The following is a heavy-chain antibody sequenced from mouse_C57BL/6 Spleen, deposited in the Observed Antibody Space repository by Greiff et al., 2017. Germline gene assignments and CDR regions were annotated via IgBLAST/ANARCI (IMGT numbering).Heavy chain of an antibody. D-gene: IGHD2-1*01. CDR2: SYPGDGDT. J-gene: IGHJ2*01. Sequence: QVQLKESGPELVKPGASVKISCKASGYAFSSSWMNWVKQRPGKGLEWIGRSYPGDGDTNYNGKFKGKATLTADKSSSTAYMQLSSLTSEDSAVYFCAREGNYDYWGQGTTLTVSS. CDR1: GYAFSSSW. CDR3: AREGNYDY. V-gene: IGHV1-82*01.